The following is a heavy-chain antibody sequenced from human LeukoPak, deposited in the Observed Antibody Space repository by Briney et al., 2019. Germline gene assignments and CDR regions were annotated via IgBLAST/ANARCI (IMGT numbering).Heavy chain of an antibody. V-gene: IGHV5-51*01. CDR2: IYPGDSDT. D-gene: IGHD6-13*01. J-gene: IGHJ3*02. CDR1: GYRFAGYW. CDR3: ASGSSSWSPRLANI. Sequence: GESLKISCKGSGYRFAGYWIGWVRQMPGKGLEWMGIIYPGDSDTRYSPSFQGQVTISADKSISTAYLQWSSLKASDTAMYYCASGSSSWSPRLANIWGQGTMVTVSS.